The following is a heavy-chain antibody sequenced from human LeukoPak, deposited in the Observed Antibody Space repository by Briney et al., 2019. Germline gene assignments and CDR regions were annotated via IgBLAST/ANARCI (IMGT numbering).Heavy chain of an antibody. V-gene: IGHV3-23*01. CDR3: AKESRGSSPEF. Sequence: PGGSLRLSCAASGFTFSNYGMSWLRQAPGKGLEWVSAITGSGDDAYYADSVQGRFTISRDNSKSTLYLQMSSLRVEDTAVYYCAKESRGSSPEFWGQGTLVTVSS. J-gene: IGHJ1*01. D-gene: IGHD1-26*01. CDR2: ITGSGDDA. CDR1: GFTFSNYG.